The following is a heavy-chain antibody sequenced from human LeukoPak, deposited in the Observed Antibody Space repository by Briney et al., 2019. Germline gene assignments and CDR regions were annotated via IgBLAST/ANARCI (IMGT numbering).Heavy chain of an antibody. CDR1: GFTFSSYG. CDR3: AKGVDILTGYYDY. J-gene: IGHJ4*02. V-gene: IGHV3-30*02. D-gene: IGHD3-9*01. CDR2: IRYDGSYK. Sequence: SGGSLRLSCAASGFTFSSYGMHWVRQAPGKGLEWVAFIRYDGSYKYYADSVKGRFTISRDNSKNTLYLQMNSLRAEDTAVYYCAKGVDILTGYYDYWGQGTLVTVSS.